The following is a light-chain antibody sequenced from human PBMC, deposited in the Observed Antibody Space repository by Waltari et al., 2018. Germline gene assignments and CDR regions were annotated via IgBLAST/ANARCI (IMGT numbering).Light chain of an antibody. CDR1: QSVSST. CDR2: GAS. CDR3: QQYNNWPPWT. Sequence: EVVMTQSPATLSVSPGERATLSCRASQSVSSTLAWYQHKPGQAPRLLIYGASTRATVIPARFSGSGSGTEFTLTIRSLQSEDFAAYYCQQYNNWPPWTFGQGTTVEIK. J-gene: IGKJ1*01. V-gene: IGKV3-15*01.